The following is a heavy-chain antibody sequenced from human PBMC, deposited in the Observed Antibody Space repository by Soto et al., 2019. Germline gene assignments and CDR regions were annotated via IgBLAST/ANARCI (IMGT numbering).Heavy chain of an antibody. CDR1: GFTFSSYG. V-gene: IGHV3-33*01. J-gene: IGHJ4*02. D-gene: IGHD6-19*01. CDR2: IWYDGSNK. Sequence: LRLSCAASGFTFSSYGMHWVRQAPGKGLEWVAVIWYDGSNKYYADSVKGRFTISRDNSENTLYLQMNSLRAEDTAVYYCARDLIRYSSGWPFDYWGQGTLVTVSS. CDR3: ARDLIRYSSGWPFDY.